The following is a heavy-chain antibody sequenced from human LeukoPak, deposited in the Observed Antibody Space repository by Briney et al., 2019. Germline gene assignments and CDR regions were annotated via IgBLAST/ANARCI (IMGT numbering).Heavy chain of an antibody. V-gene: IGHV3-9*01. CDR2: ISWNSGSI. CDR3: AKDREPRTYYDYVWGSYRTEYYFDY. J-gene: IGHJ4*02. D-gene: IGHD3-16*02. Sequence: PGGSLRLSCAASGFTFDDYAMHWVRQAPGKGLEWVSGISWNSGSIGYADSVKGRFTISRDNAKNSLYLQMNSLRAEDTALYYCAKDREPRTYYDYVWGSYRTEYYFDYWGQGTLVTVSS. CDR1: GFTFDDYA.